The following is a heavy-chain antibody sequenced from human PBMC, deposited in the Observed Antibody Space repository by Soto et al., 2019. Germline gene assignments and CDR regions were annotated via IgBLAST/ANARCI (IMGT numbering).Heavy chain of an antibody. V-gene: IGHV4-31*03. CDR3: ARERVRRDNKPYGMDV. CDR1: GDSIASGPYY. D-gene: IGHD2-21*01. J-gene: IGHJ6*02. Sequence: QVQLQESGPGLVKPSQTLSLTCTVSGDSIASGPYYWTWIRKHPGKGLEWIGNIFYTGSTYYNPSLPRRVSISVDTYKNQFSLGLTSVTAADTAIYYCARERVRRDNKPYGMDVWGQGTTVTVSS. CDR2: IFYTGST.